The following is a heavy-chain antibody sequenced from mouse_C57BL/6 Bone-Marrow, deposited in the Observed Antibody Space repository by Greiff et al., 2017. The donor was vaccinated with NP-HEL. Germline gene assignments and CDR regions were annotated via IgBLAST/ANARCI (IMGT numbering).Heavy chain of an antibody. J-gene: IGHJ2*01. V-gene: IGHV1-42*01. CDR3: ARETTGDY. CDR1: GYSFTGYY. Sequence: VQLQQSGPELVKPGASVKISCKASGYSFTGYYMNWVKQSPEKSLEWIGEINPSTGGTTYNQKFKAKATLTVDKSSSTAYMQLKSLTSEDSAVYYCARETTGDYWGQGTTLTVSS. D-gene: IGHD1-1*01. CDR2: INPSTGGT.